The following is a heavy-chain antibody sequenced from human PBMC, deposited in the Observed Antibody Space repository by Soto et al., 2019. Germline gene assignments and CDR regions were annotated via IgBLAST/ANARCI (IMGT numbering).Heavy chain of an antibody. Sequence: ASVKVSCKASGYTFTSYGISWVRQAPGQGLEWMGWISAYNGNTNYAQKLQGRVTMTTDTSTSTAYMELRSLRSDDTAVYYCARDHPPDSGSLAYYYYGMDAWGQGTTVTVSS. J-gene: IGHJ6*02. CDR1: GYTFTSYG. CDR2: ISAYNGNT. D-gene: IGHD1-26*01. V-gene: IGHV1-18*01. CDR3: ARDHPPDSGSLAYYYYGMDA.